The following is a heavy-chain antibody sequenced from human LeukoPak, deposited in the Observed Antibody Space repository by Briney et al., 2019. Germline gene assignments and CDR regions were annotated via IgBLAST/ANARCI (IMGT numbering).Heavy chain of an antibody. V-gene: IGHV3-7*01. Sequence: GGSLRLSCVASGFTFSNYWMNWVRQAPGKGLEWVANIKQDETEKYYVDSVKGRFTISRDNAKNSLYLQLNSLRAEDTAVYYCARDSGGSYGDWFDPWGQGTLVTVSS. CDR2: IKQDETEK. D-gene: IGHD1-26*01. J-gene: IGHJ5*02. CDR1: GFTFSNYW. CDR3: ARDSGGSYGDWFDP.